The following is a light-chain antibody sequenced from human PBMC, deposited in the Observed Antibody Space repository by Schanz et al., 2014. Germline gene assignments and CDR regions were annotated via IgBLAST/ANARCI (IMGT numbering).Light chain of an antibody. CDR3: QQYYTYLT. Sequence: DIRMTQSPSTLSASVGDRVTITCRASQSISTWLAWYQQKPGKAPKFLIHDASSLETGVPSRFSGSGSGTDFTLTISCLQSEDFATYYCQQYYTYLTFGGGTKVEI. CDR2: DAS. J-gene: IGKJ4*01. CDR1: QSISTW. V-gene: IGKV1-5*01.